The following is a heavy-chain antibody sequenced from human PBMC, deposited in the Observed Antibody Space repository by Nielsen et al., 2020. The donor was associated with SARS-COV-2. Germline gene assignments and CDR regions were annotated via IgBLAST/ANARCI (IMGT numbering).Heavy chain of an antibody. J-gene: IGHJ6*02. Sequence: GGSLRLSCAASGFTFSSYAMSWVRQAPGKGLEWVAVISYDGSNKYYADSVKGRFTISRDNSKNTLYLQMNSLRAEDTAVYYCARRDCSSTSCFNYYYYYGMDVWGQGTTVTVSS. CDR3: ARRDCSSTSCFNYYYYYGMDV. D-gene: IGHD2-2*01. CDR2: ISYDGSNK. V-gene: IGHV3-30-3*01. CDR1: GFTFSSYA.